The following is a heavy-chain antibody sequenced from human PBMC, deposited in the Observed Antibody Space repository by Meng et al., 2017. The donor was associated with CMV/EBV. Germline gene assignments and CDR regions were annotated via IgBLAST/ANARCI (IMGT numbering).Heavy chain of an antibody. J-gene: IGHJ6*02. V-gene: IGHV4-39*01. D-gene: IGHD1-7*01. Sequence: SETLSLTCTVSGGSISSSTYYWGWIRQPPGKGLEWIGSIFYSGRAFYNPSLKSRISISVDTSKNQFSLKLSSVTAADTAVYYCARIMAGTTSYGMEIWGQGTTVTVSS. CDR1: GGSISSSTYY. CDR2: IFYSGRA. CDR3: ARIMAGTTSYGMEI.